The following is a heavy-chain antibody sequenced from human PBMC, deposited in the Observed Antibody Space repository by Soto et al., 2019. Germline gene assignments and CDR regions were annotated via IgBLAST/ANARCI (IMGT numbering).Heavy chain of an antibody. Sequence: EVQLSESGGGLVQPGGSLRLSCTASGLTFRNYAMTWVRQAPGKGPEWVSTVSGRGDETFYADSVKGRFTISRDNSKDTVDLLMNSLSVEDTAVYYCAKGGHLSFFDYWGQGTLVTVSS. CDR3: AKGGHLSFFDY. J-gene: IGHJ4*02. CDR1: GLTFRNYA. V-gene: IGHV3-23*01. D-gene: IGHD3-16*02. CDR2: VSGRGDET.